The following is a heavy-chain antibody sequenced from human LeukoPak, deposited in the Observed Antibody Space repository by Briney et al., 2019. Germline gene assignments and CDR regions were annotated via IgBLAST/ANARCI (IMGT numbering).Heavy chain of an antibody. CDR3: AKDMRGYSYAPDY. CDR2: ISWNSGSI. J-gene: IGHJ4*02. V-gene: IGHV3-9*01. CDR1: GFTFDDYA. Sequence: GGSLRLSCAASGFTFDDYAMHWVRQAPGKGLEWVSGISWNSGSIGYADSVKGRFTISRDNAKNFLYLQMNSLRAEDTALYYCAKDMRGYSYAPDYWGQGTLVTVSS. D-gene: IGHD5-18*01.